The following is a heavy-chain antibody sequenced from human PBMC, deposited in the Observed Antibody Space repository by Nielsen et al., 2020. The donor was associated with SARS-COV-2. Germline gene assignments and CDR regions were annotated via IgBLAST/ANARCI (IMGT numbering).Heavy chain of an antibody. CDR2: IYSGGST. CDR3: AREDYGSGSPTPYFDY. CDR1: GFTVSSNY. D-gene: IGHD3-10*01. J-gene: IGHJ4*02. V-gene: IGHV3-53*01. Sequence: GESLKISCAASGFTVSSNYMSWVRQAPGKGLEWVSVIYSGGSTNYADSVKGRFTISRDNAKNSLYLQMNSLRAEDTAVYYCAREDYGSGSPTPYFDYWGQGTLVTVSS.